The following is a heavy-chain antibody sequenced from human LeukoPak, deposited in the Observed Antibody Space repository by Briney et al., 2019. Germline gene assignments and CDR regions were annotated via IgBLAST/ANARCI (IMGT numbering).Heavy chain of an antibody. CDR1: GYTFTSYY. CDR2: INPSGGST. J-gene: IGHJ6*03. CDR3: AREGSSSPSYYYYYMDV. V-gene: IGHV1-46*01. Sequence: GASVKVSCKASGYTFTSYYMHWVRQAPGQGLEWMGIINPSGGSTSYAQKFQGRVTMTRDTSTSTVYMELSSLRSEDTAVYYCAREGSSSPSYYYYYMDVWGKGTTVTVSS. D-gene: IGHD6-6*01.